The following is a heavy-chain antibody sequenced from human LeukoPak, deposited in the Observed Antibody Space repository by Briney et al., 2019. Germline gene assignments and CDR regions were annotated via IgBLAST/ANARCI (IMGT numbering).Heavy chain of an antibody. J-gene: IGHJ3*02. D-gene: IGHD6-13*01. Sequence: GGSLRLSCAASGFTFDDYAMHWVRQAPGKGLEWVSGISWNSGSIGYADSVKGRFTISRDNAKNSLYLQMNSLRAEDMALYYCAKSSSSWSGDAFDIWGQGTMVTVSS. CDR3: AKSSSSWSGDAFDI. CDR1: GFTFDDYA. V-gene: IGHV3-9*03. CDR2: ISWNSGSI.